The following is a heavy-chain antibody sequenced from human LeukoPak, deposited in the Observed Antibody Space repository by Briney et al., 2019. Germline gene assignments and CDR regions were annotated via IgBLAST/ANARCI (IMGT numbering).Heavy chain of an antibody. Sequence: ASVKVSCKASGYTFTSYDINRVRQATGQGLEWMGWMNPNSGNTGYAQKFQGRVTMTRNTSISTAYMELSSLRSEDTAVYYCARGVRTRITMIVVGYYYYYMDVWGKGTTVTVSS. D-gene: IGHD3-22*01. CDR2: MNPNSGNT. J-gene: IGHJ6*03. CDR1: GYTFTSYD. V-gene: IGHV1-8*01. CDR3: ARGVRTRITMIVVGYYYYYMDV.